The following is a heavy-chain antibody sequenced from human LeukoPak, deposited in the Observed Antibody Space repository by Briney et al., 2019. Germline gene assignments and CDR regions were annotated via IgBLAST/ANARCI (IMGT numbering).Heavy chain of an antibody. CDR2: INHSGST. CDR3: ARDPLRITIFGVVIS. CDR1: GGSFSGYY. Sequence: NPSETLSLTCAVYGGSFSGYYWSWIRQPPGKGLDWIGEINHSGSTNYNPSLRSRVTISVDTSKNQFSLKLSSVTAADTAVYYCARDPLRITIFGVVISWGQGTLVTVSS. D-gene: IGHD3-3*01. J-gene: IGHJ4*02. V-gene: IGHV4-34*01.